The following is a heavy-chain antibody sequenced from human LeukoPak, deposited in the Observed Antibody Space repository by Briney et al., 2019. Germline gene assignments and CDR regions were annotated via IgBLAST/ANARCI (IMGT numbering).Heavy chain of an antibody. CDR3: AKYGHCGSTSCYRYFDY. CDR2: ISGSGGST. Sequence: GGSLRLSCAASGFTFSSYAMSWVRQAPGKGLEWVSAISGSGGSTYYADSVKGRFTISRVNSKNALHLQMNSLRVEDTAVYYCAKYGHCGSTSCYRYFDYWGQGTLVTVSS. D-gene: IGHD2-2*01. J-gene: IGHJ4*02. V-gene: IGHV3-23*01. CDR1: GFTFSSYA.